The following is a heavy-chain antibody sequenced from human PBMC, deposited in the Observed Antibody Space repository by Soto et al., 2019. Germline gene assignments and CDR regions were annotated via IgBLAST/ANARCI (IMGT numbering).Heavy chain of an antibody. J-gene: IGHJ4*01. CDR2: IYYTGTT. CDR3: ARLGGYYQAFDQ. V-gene: IGHV4-59*08. Sequence: ETLSLTCSVSGSPISSYYWGWFRLPPGQGLQWVGYIYYTGTTSYNPSLKGRVTVSLDTSKKQFSLKLRSVTAADTAVYFCARLGGYYQAFDQWGQGALVTVSS. CDR1: GSPISSYY. D-gene: IGHD3-22*01.